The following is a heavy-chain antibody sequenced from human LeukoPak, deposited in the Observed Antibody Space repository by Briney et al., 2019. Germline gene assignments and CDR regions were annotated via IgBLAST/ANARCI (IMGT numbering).Heavy chain of an antibody. Sequence: APVKVSCKASGYTFTSYDINWVRQATGQGLEWMGWMNPNSGNTGYAQKFQGRVTMTRNTSISTAYMELRSLRSDDTAVYYCARVFTAGYSSSWYQDYWGQGTLVTVSS. CDR1: GYTFTSYD. CDR2: MNPNSGNT. CDR3: ARVFTAGYSSSWYQDY. D-gene: IGHD6-13*01. J-gene: IGHJ4*02. V-gene: IGHV1-8*01.